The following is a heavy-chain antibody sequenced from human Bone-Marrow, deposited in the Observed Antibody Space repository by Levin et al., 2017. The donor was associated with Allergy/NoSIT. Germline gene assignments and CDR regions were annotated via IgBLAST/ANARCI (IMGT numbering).Heavy chain of an antibody. D-gene: IGHD3-22*01. Sequence: ASVKVSCKASGYTFSSYVISWVRQAPGQGLEWMGWITVYNGETNYAQNLQGRVTMTTDTSTTTAYMELRSLRSDDTAVYYCARRGAEYYDSDGRYVKDYYFDYWGQGTLVAVSS. CDR1: GYTFSSYV. J-gene: IGHJ4*02. CDR2: ITVYNGET. V-gene: IGHV1-18*01. CDR3: ARRGAEYYDSDGRYVKDYYFDY.